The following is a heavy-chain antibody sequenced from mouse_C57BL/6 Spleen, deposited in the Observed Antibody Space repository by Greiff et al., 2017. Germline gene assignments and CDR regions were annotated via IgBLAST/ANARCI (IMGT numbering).Heavy chain of an antibody. Sequence: VKLQESGPELVKPGASVKISCKASGYAFSSSWMNWVKQRPGKGLEWIGRIYPGDGDTNYNGKFKGKATLTADKSSSTAYLQRSSLTSEDSAVYCCAPAGETSAWFAYWGQGTLVTVSA. J-gene: IGHJ3*01. CDR1: GYAFSSSW. V-gene: IGHV1-82*01. CDR3: APAGETSAWFAY. CDR2: IYPGDGDT.